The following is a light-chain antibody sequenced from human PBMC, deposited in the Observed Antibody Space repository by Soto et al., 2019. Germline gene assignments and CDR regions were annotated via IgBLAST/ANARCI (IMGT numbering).Light chain of an antibody. CDR2: RNS. J-gene: IGLJ3*02. V-gene: IGLV1-40*01. Sequence: QSVLTQPPSVSGAPGQRVTISCTGSSSNIGAGYDVLWYQQLPGTAPKLLIYRNSNRPSGVPDRFSGSKSGTSASLAITGLQAEDEADYYCQSYDSSLSGSVFGGGTKLTVL. CDR1: SSNIGAGYD. CDR3: QSYDSSLSGSV.